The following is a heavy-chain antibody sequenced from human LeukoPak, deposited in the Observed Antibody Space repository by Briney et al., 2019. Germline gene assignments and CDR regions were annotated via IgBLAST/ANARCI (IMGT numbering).Heavy chain of an antibody. D-gene: IGHD3-10*01. J-gene: IGHJ5*02. CDR3: ARPASGTIHNWFDP. CDR1: GFTFSSYS. CDR2: ISSSSSYI. V-gene: IGHV3-21*01. Sequence: GGSLRLSCAASGFTFSSYSMNWARQAPGKGLEWVSSISSSSSYIYYADSVKGRFTISRDNAKNSLYLQMNSLGAEDTAVYYCARPASGTIHNWFDPWGQGTLVTVSS.